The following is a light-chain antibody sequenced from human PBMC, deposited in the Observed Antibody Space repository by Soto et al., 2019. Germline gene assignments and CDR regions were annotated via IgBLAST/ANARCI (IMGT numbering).Light chain of an antibody. CDR3: QQYNNWPPIT. CDR1: QSVSSN. CDR2: GAS. J-gene: IGKJ5*01. Sequence: EIVRTQSPAALSVSPRERATLSCIASQSVSSNLAWYQQKPGQAPRLLIYGASTRATGIPARFSGSGSGTEFTLTISSLQSEDFAVYYCQQYNNWPPITFAQGTRLAIK. V-gene: IGKV3-15*01.